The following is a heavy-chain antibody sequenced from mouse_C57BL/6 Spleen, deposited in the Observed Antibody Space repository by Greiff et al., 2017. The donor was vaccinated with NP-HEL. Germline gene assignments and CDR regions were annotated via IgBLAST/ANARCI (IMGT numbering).Heavy chain of an antibody. Sequence: QVQLQQPGAELVKPGASVKVSCKASGYTFTSYWMHWVKQRPGQGLEWIGEIDPSDSYTNYNQKFKGKSTLTVDKSSSTAYMQLSSLTSEDSAVYYCARGGSLDYEGFAYWGQGTLVTVSA. J-gene: IGHJ3*01. CDR3: ARGGSLDYEGFAY. CDR1: GYTFTSYW. CDR2: IDPSDSYT. D-gene: IGHD2-4*01. V-gene: IGHV1-69*01.